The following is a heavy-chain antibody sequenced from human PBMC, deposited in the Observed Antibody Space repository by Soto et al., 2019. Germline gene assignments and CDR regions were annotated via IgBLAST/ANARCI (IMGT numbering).Heavy chain of an antibody. V-gene: IGHV1-69*01. D-gene: IGHD6-13*01. Sequence: QVQLVQSGAEVKKPGSSVKVSCKASGGTFSSYGISWVRQAPGQGLEWMGGIIPAFRKANYAQKFQGRVTITADESTSKAYMELSSLRSEDTAVYYCARDRGIAAAGSGGNWLDPWGQGTLVTVSS. CDR3: ARDRGIAAAGSGGNWLDP. CDR2: IIPAFRKA. J-gene: IGHJ5*02. CDR1: GGTFSSYG.